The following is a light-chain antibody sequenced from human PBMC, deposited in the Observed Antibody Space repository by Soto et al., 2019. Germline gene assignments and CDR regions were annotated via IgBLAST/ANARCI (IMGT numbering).Light chain of an antibody. CDR2: GAS. V-gene: IGKV1-8*01. CDR1: QDIGSV. Sequence: AIRMTQSPSSLSASTGDTVTITCRASQDIGSVLAWYQQKPGTAPKVLISGASNLHGGVPSRFSGSGSRTDFTLTITHLQSEDFATYYCQHYLNYPITFGQGTRREIK. CDR3: QHYLNYPIT. J-gene: IGKJ5*01.